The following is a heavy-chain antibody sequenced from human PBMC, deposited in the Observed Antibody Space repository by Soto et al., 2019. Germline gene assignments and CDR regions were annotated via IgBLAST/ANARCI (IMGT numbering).Heavy chain of an antibody. J-gene: IGHJ4*02. V-gene: IGHV3-23*01. CDR1: GFTFSSYA. CDR3: AKDGRAVAGNFGY. D-gene: IGHD6-19*01. CDR2: ISGSGGST. Sequence: GGSLRVSCAASGFTFSSYARSWVRQAPGKGLEWVSAISGSGGSTYYADSVKGRFTISRDNSKNTLYLQMNSLRAEDTAVYYCAKDGRAVAGNFGYWGQGTLVTVSS.